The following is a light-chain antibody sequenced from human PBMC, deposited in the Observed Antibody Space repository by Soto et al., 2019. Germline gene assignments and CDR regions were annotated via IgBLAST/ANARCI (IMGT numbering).Light chain of an antibody. J-gene: IGKJ2*01. CDR2: EAS. CDR3: HQRYSWPHT. V-gene: IGKV3-11*01. CDR1: QSVSTY. Sequence: EIVLTQSPATLSLSPGERATLSCRASQSVSTYLGWYQEKPGQPPRLVFSEASNRATGIPARFSGSGSGTDVTLTISSLELEDFAVYFCHQRYSWPHTFGRGTKLEI.